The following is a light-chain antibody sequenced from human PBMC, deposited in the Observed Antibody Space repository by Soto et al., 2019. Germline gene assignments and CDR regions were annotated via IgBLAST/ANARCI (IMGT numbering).Light chain of an antibody. CDR3: QHYDGSPRT. J-gene: IGKJ2*01. Sequence: ETVLTQSPGTVSLSPGERATLSCTTSQSVRSNYLAWYQQKPGQAPRLLIYGVFSRATGIPDRFSGGGSGTDFTLTTSGLEPEDSAVYYCQHYDGSPRTFGQGTKLEI. CDR2: GVF. CDR1: QSVRSNY. V-gene: IGKV3-20*01.